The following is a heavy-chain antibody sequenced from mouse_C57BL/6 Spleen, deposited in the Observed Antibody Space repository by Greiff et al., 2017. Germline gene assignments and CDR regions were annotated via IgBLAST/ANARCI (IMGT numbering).Heavy chain of an antibody. J-gene: IGHJ2*01. Sequence: QVQLQQSGPELVKPGASVKISCKASGYAFSSSWMNWVKQRPGKGLEWIGRIYPGDGDTNYNGKFKGKATLTADKSSSTAYMQLSSLTSGDSAVYFCARYGTNYYFDYWGQGTTLTVSS. V-gene: IGHV1-82*01. CDR3: ARYGTNYYFDY. D-gene: IGHD4-1*01. CDR1: GYAFSSSW. CDR2: IYPGDGDT.